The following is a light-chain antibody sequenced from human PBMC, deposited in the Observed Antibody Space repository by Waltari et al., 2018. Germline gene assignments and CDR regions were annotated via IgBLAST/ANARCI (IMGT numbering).Light chain of an antibody. CDR3: QQYNNWPYT. V-gene: IGKV3-15*01. J-gene: IGKJ2*01. CDR2: GAS. Sequence: EIVMTQSPATLSVSPGERATLSCRASQSVSSNLAWYQQKPGQAPRLLIYGASTRATGFPARFSGSGSGTEFTLTIGSLQSEDFAVYYCQQYNNWPYTFGQGTKLEIK. CDR1: QSVSSN.